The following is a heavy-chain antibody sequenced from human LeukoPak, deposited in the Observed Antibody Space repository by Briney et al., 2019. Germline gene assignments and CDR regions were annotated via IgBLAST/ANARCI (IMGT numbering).Heavy chain of an antibody. CDR2: IYRNGDT. CDR3: ARAKRDYYDNSGYESYYYFLDV. D-gene: IGHD3-22*01. Sequence: SETLSLTCTVSGGSISSDWYWGWVRQPPGNGLEWIGAIYRNGDTYYNPSLKSRVTISLDTSKNQFSLRLNSVTAADTAVYYCARAKRDYYDNSGYESYYYFLDVWGKGTTVTVSS. V-gene: IGHV4-38-2*02. J-gene: IGHJ6*03. CDR1: GGSISSDWY.